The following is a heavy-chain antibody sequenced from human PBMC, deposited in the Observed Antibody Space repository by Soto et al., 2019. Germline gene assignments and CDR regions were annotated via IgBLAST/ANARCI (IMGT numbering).Heavy chain of an antibody. CDR1: GEGLKSYA. CDR2: INAGNGNT. Sequence: CKACGEGLKSYAVHWALQANGQRLEWMGWINAGNGNTKYSQKFQGRVTITRDTSASTAYMELSSLRSEDTAVYYCARVRVTTMVRGAKPSAAHWFAPLRQGTLDPVSS. CDR3: ARVRVTTMVRGAKPSAAHWFAP. V-gene: IGHV1-3*01. D-gene: IGHD3-10*01. J-gene: IGHJ5*02.